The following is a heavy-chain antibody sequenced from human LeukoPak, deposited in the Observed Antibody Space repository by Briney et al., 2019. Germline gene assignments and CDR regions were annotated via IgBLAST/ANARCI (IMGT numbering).Heavy chain of an antibody. CDR3: AKDPPYSSSWYGTRIGY. Sequence: GGSLRLSCAASGFTFSSYAMSWVRQAPGKGLEWVSAISGSGGSTYYADSVKGRFTISRDNSKNTLYLQMNSLRAEDTAVYYCAKDPPYSSSWYGTRIGYWGQGTLVTVSS. CDR1: GFTFSSYA. CDR2: ISGSGGST. D-gene: IGHD6-13*01. V-gene: IGHV3-23*01. J-gene: IGHJ4*02.